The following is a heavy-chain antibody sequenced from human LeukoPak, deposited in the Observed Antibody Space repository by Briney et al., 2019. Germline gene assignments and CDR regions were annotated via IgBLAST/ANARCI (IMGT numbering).Heavy chain of an antibody. CDR2: ISAYNGNT. Sequence: ASVKVSCKASGYTFTSYGISWVRQAPGQGLEWMGWISAYNGNTNYAQKLQGRVTMTTDTSTSTAYMELRSLRSDDTAVYYCAHSSSLIEPEYFQHWGQGTLVTVSS. CDR1: GYTFTSYG. D-gene: IGHD6-13*01. CDR3: AHSSSLIEPEYFQH. V-gene: IGHV1-18*01. J-gene: IGHJ1*01.